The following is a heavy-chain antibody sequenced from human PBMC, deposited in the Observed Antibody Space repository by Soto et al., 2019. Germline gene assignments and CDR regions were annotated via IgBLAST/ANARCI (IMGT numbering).Heavy chain of an antibody. J-gene: IGHJ4*02. CDR3: AGWGGHDYNY. Sequence: PVGSLRLSCVGSGFTFSTYWMNWVRQAPGKGLEWGANINPDGNVGTYVDSVRGRFTTSRGNAKNSLYLQMNSLRADDTAVYFCAGWGGHDYNYWGQGIMVTVSS. CDR1: GFTFSTYW. CDR2: INPDGNVG. V-gene: IGHV3-7*03. D-gene: IGHD4-4*01.